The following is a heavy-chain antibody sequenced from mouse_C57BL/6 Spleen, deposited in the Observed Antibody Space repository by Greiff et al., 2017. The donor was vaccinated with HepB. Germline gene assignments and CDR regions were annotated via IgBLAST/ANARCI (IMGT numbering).Heavy chain of an antibody. Sequence: VQLQQSGAELVKPGASVKVSCKASGYTFTSYWMHWVKQRPGQGLEWIGRIHPSDSDTNYNQKFKGKATLTVDKSSSTAYMQLSSLTSEVAAVYYCAINFYYYGSSPYWYFDVWGTGTTVTVSS. CDR1: GYTFTSYW. CDR3: AINFYYYGSSPYWYFDV. V-gene: IGHV1-74*01. J-gene: IGHJ1*03. CDR2: IHPSDSDT. D-gene: IGHD1-1*01.